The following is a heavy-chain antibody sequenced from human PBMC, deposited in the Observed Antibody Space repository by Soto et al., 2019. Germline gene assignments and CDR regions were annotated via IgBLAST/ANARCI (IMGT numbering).Heavy chain of an antibody. Sequence: SGFTVSSNYMSWVRQAPGKGLEWVSVIYSGGTSDYAEPVKGRFAVSRDDSNKMVYLHMDSLQIEDTAIYYCTTDSYSTIPIARFDYWGHGTPVTVSS. J-gene: IGHJ4*01. V-gene: IGHV3-66*01. CDR1: GFTVSSNY. CDR2: IYSGGTS. D-gene: IGHD4-4*01. CDR3: TTDSYSTIPIARFDY.